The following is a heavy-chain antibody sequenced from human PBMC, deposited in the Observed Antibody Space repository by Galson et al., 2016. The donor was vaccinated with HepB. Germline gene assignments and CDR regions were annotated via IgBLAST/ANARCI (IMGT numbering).Heavy chain of an antibody. CDR3: ARDPARLDY. V-gene: IGHV3-11*01. J-gene: IGHJ4*02. CDR1: GFTFSDLY. CDR2: ISSSGNTI. Sequence: SLRLSCAASGFTFSDLYMSWIRQAPGKGLEWVSYISSSGNTIYYAYSVKGRFTISRDNAKNSLYLEMNSLRADDTAVYYCARDPARLDYWGQGTLVTVSS. D-gene: IGHD6-6*01.